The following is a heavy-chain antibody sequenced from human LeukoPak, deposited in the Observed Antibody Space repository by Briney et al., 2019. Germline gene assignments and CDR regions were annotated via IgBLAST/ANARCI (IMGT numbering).Heavy chain of an antibody. CDR1: GYTFTSYG. CDR3: AYCGGDCYSRWFDP. V-gene: IGHV1-18*01. CDR2: ISAYNGNT. D-gene: IGHD2-21*02. Sequence: ASVKVSCKASGYTFTSYGISWVRQTPGQGLEWMGWISAYNGNTNYAQKLQGRVTMTTDTSTSTAYMELRSLRSDDTAVYYCAYCGGDCYSRWFDPWGQGTLVTVSS. J-gene: IGHJ5*02.